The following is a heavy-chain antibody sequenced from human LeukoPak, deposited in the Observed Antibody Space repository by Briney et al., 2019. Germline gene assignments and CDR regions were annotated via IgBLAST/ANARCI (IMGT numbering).Heavy chain of an antibody. CDR1: GFTFSRYW. D-gene: IGHD2-15*01. CDR2: INSDGRST. CDR3: AKGGGSIGRSYYFDY. J-gene: IGHJ4*02. V-gene: IGHV3-74*01. Sequence: PGGSLRLSCVASGFTFSRYWMHWVRQAPGKGLVWVSRINSDGRSTNYADSVKGRFALSRDNPTSTVILQMNSLRAEDTAVYYCAKGGGSIGRSYYFDYWGQGTLVTVSS.